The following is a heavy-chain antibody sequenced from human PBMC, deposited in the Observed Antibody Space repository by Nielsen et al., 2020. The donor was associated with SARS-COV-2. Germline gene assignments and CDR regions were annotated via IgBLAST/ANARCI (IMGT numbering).Heavy chain of an antibody. CDR2: ISYDGSNK. Sequence: GESLKISCAASGFTFSSYAMHWVRQAPGKGLEWVAVISYDGSNKNYADSVKGRFTISRDNSKNTLYLQMNSLRAEDTAVYYCARVALTGYYGIDYWGQGTLVTVSS. D-gene: IGHD3-9*01. CDR1: GFTFSSYA. J-gene: IGHJ4*02. V-gene: IGHV3-30*04. CDR3: ARVALTGYYGIDY.